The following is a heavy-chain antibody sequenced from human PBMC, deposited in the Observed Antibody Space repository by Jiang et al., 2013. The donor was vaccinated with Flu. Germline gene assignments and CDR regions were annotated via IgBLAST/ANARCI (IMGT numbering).Heavy chain of an antibody. V-gene: IGHV3-7*03. CDR1: GFTFSSYW. CDR3: ARVVSGQLVRKYYFDY. D-gene: IGHD6-6*01. J-gene: IGHJ4*02. Sequence: RLSCAASGFTFSSYWMSWVRQAPGKGLEWVANIKQDGSEKYYVDSVKGRFTISRDNAKNSLYLQMNSLRAEDTAVYYCARVVSGQLVRKYYFDYWGQGTLVTVSS. CDR2: IKQDGSEK.